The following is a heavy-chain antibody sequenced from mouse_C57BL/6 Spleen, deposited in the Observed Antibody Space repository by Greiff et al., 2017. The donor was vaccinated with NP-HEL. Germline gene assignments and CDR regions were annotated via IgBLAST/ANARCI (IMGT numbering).Heavy chain of an antibody. Sequence: QVQLKQSGPELVKPGASVKISCKASGYAFSSSWMNWVKQRPGKGLEWIGRIYPGDGDTNYNGKFKGKATLPADKSSSTAYMQLSSLTSEDSAVYCCAPITTVVDYAMDYWGQGTSVTVSS. J-gene: IGHJ4*01. CDR1: GYAFSSSW. D-gene: IGHD1-1*01. V-gene: IGHV1-82*01. CDR3: APITTVVDYAMDY. CDR2: IYPGDGDT.